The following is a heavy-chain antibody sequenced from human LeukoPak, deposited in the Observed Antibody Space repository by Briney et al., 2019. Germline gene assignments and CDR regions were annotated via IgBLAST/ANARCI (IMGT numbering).Heavy chain of an antibody. Sequence: ASVKVSCKASGYTFTNYGISWVRQAPGQGLEWMGWISAYNGNTNYAQKLQGRVTMTTDTSTSSAYMELRSLRSDDTAVYYCARYGRRGSSSNNWFDPWGQGTLVTVSS. J-gene: IGHJ5*02. D-gene: IGHD6-13*01. V-gene: IGHV1-18*01. CDR3: ARYGRRGSSSNNWFDP. CDR1: GYTFTNYG. CDR2: ISAYNGNT.